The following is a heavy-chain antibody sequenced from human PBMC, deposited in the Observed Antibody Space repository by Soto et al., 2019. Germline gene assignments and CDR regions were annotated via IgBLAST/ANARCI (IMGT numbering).Heavy chain of an antibody. J-gene: IGHJ5*02. D-gene: IGHD3-22*01. CDR3: ARDGVPTNYFDNTGYYKNWFAP. Sequence: QVQLQESGPGLVKPSETLSLICTVSGGSISSGGYYWNWIRQYPGKGLEWIGYIYFSGSTYSNPSLKSRVTFSVDTSKNQFSLRLSSVTAADTAIYYCARDGVPTNYFDNTGYYKNWFAPWGQGTLVTVSS. V-gene: IGHV4-31*03. CDR1: GGSISSGGYY. CDR2: IYFSGST.